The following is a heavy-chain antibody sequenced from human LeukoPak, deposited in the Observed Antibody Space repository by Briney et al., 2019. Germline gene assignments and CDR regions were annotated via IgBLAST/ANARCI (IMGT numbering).Heavy chain of an antibody. CDR3: ARGSLHHSSYGMDV. Sequence: GGSLRLSCAASGFTFSDYYMSWIRQAPGKGLEWVSYISSSGSTIYYADSVKGRFTTSRDNAKNSLYLQMNSLRAEDTCMYYCARGSLHHSSYGMDVWGQGTTVTVSS. CDR2: ISSSGSTI. V-gene: IGHV3-11*04. D-gene: IGHD1-14*01. CDR1: GFTFSDYY. J-gene: IGHJ6*02.